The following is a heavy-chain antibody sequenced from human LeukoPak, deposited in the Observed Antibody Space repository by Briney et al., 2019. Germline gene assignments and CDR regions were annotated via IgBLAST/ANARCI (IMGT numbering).Heavy chain of an antibody. CDR2: ISSSSSYT. J-gene: IGHJ4*02. CDR1: GFTFSSYS. V-gene: IGHV3-21*01. CDR3: ARVWAGTNY. D-gene: IGHD6-19*01. Sequence: GGSLRLSCAASGFTFSSYSMNWVRQAPGKGLEWVSSISSSSSYTYYADSVKGRFTISRDNAKNSLYLQMNSLRAEDTAVYYCARVWAGTNYWGQGTLVTVSS.